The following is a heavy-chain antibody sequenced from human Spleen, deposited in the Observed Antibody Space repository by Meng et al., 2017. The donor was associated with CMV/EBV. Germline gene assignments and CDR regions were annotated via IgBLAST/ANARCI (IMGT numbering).Heavy chain of an antibody. D-gene: IGHD6-13*01. CDR1: GHTFADYY. Sequence: QVQLVQSGAEVKKPGASVKVSCKASGHTFADYYINWVRQAPGQGLEWMGWISAYNGNTNYAQKLQGRVTMTTDTSTSTAYMELRSLRSDDTAVYYCARSNSRTQYNWLDPWGQGTLVTVSS. CDR2: ISAYNGNT. V-gene: IGHV1-18*04. CDR3: ARSNSRTQYNWLDP. J-gene: IGHJ5*02.